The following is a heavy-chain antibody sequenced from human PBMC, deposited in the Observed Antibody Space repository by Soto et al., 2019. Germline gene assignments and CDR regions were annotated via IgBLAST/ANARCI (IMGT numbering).Heavy chain of an antibody. Sequence: QVQLVQSGPDVKQPGASVKVSCKASGYPFTSYGITWVRQAPGQGLEWMGWTSTYNGNTNFAQNLQGRVIMTTDTSTNTAYMELRSLTSDDTAFYYCARSRSCSGSSCYGYQWWGQGTQVSVSS. V-gene: IGHV1-18*01. D-gene: IGHD2-2*01. CDR2: TSTYNGNT. CDR1: GYPFTSYG. CDR3: ARSRSCSGSSCYGYQW. J-gene: IGHJ4*02.